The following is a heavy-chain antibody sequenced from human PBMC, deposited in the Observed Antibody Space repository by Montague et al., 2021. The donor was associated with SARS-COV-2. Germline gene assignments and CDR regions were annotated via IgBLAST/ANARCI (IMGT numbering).Heavy chain of an antibody. Sequence: SETLSLTCAVYGGSFSGYYWSWIRQPPGKGLEWIGEINHSGSTNYNPSLKSRVTISVDTSKNQFSLELSPVTAAGTAVYYCASLTLGYCSSTSCYSDWFDPWGQGTLVTVSS. J-gene: IGHJ5*02. V-gene: IGHV4-34*01. CDR3: ASLTLGYCSSTSCYSDWFDP. D-gene: IGHD2-2*02. CDR1: GGSFSGYY. CDR2: INHSGST.